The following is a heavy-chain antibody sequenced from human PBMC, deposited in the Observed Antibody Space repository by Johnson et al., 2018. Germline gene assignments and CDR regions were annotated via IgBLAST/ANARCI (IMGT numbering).Heavy chain of an antibody. CDR3: ARQQYDAFDI. J-gene: IGHJ3*02. Sequence: VQLVESGGGLVKPGGSLRLSCAASGFTFSSYNMNWVRQAPGKGLEWVSSISYSSSYISYAASVKGRFTISRDNAKNSLYLQMNSLRAEDTAVYYCARQQYDAFDIWGQGTMVTVSS. V-gene: IGHV3-21*01. CDR2: ISYSSSYI. D-gene: IGHD1/OR15-1a*01. CDR1: GFTFSSYN.